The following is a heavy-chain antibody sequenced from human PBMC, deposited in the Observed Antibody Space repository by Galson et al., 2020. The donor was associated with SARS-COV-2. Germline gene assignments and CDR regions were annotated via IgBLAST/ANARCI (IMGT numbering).Heavy chain of an antibody. CDR1: YY. V-gene: IGHV4-34*01. CDR2: INHSGSS. J-gene: IGHJ3*01. Sequence: YYLTWIHQPPGKGLEWLWEINHSGSSNYNPSLKSRVTMSVDTSKNQFSLQLNSVTPEDTAVFYCARGTFAGGPFDVWGQGTLVSVSP. CDR3: ARGTFAGGPFDV.